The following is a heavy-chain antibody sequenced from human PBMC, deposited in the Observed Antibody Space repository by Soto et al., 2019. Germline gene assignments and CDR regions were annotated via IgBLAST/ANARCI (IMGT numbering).Heavy chain of an antibody. D-gene: IGHD5-12*01. CDR2: ISSSSSYI. Sequence: GGSLRLSCAASGFTFSSYSMNWVRQAPGKGLEWVSSISSSSSYIYYADSVKGRFTISRDNAKNSLYLQMNSLRAEDTSVYYCAGDGEYSGYDSSVYFDYWGQGTLVTVSS. V-gene: IGHV3-21*01. J-gene: IGHJ4*02. CDR1: GFTFSSYS. CDR3: AGDGEYSGYDSSVYFDY.